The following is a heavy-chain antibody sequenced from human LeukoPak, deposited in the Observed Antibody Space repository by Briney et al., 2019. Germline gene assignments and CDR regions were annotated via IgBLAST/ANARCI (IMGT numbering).Heavy chain of an antibody. V-gene: IGHV3-30*04. CDR3: AKDLRDDPYSSSWYGPDS. D-gene: IGHD6-13*01. Sequence: PGGSLRLSCAASGFTFSTYAMHWVRQAPGKGLQWVALISYDGSIKHYADSVKGRFTISRDNSKNTLYLQMNSLRAEDTALYYCAKDLRDDPYSSSWYGPDSWGQGTLVTVSS. CDR1: GFTFSTYA. J-gene: IGHJ4*02. CDR2: ISYDGSIK.